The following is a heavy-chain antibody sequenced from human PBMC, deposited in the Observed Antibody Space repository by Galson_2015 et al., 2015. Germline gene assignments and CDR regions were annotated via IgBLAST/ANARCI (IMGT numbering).Heavy chain of an antibody. CDR1: GYTFTNNW. CDR2: IYPGDSDT. J-gene: IGHJ4*02. D-gene: IGHD3-10*01. CDR3: ARAFYGSGSHYGDY. V-gene: IGHV5-51*01. Sequence: QSGAEVKKPGESLKISCKGSGYTFTNNWIGWVRQMPGKGLEWMGVIYPGDSDTRYSPSFQGQVTISVDESISTAYLQWSSLKASDTAMYYCARAFYGSGSHYGDYWGQGTLVTVSS.